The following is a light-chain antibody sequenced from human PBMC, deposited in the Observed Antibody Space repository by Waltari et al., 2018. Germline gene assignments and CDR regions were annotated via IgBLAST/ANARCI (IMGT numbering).Light chain of an antibody. Sequence: DTVMTQSPLSLPVTPGEPAPISCRSSQSLLHSNGYNYLDWYLQKPGQSPQLLIYWGSNRASGVPDRFSGSGTGTDFTLKISRVEAEDVGVYYCMQALQTPLTFGGGTKVEIK. J-gene: IGKJ4*01. CDR1: QSLLHSNGYNY. CDR3: MQALQTPLT. CDR2: WGS. V-gene: IGKV2-28*01.